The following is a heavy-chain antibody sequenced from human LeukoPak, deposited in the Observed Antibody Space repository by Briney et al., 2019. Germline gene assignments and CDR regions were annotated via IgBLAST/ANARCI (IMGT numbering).Heavy chain of an antibody. CDR2: IYYSGST. CDR1: GGSISSSSYY. CDR3: AEEGGDY. J-gene: IGHJ4*02. D-gene: IGHD3-16*01. V-gene: IGHV4-39*01. Sequence: KPSETLSLTCTVSGGSISSSSYYWGWIRQPPGKGLEWIGSIYYSGSTYYNPSLKSRVTISVDTSKNQFSLKLSSVTAADTAVYYCAEEGGDYWGQGTLATVSS.